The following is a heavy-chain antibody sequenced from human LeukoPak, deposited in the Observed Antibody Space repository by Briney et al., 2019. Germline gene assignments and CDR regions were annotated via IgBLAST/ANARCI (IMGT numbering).Heavy chain of an antibody. Sequence: ASVKVSCKASGYTFTSYYMHWVRQAPGQGLEWMGIINPSGGSTSYAQKFQGRVTMTRDTSTSTVYMELSSLRSEDTAVYYCARVGDCSSTSCYDAPYYYGMDVWGQGTTVTVSS. D-gene: IGHD2-2*01. J-gene: IGHJ6*02. CDR3: ARVGDCSSTSCYDAPYYYGMDV. CDR2: INPSGGST. CDR1: GYTFTSYY. V-gene: IGHV1-46*01.